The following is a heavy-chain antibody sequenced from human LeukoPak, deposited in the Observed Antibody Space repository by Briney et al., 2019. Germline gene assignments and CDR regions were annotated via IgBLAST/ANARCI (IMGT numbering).Heavy chain of an antibody. CDR1: GYTFTRYY. J-gene: IGHJ3*02. CDR2: INPSGGSR. Sequence: ASVKVSCKASGYTFTRYYMHWVRQAPGQGSEWMGMINPSGGSRSYAQKFQVRVTITRDMSTCTAYMELSSLRSDDTAVYYCAAARGYYYDSSGYSYDAFDIWGQGTMVTFSS. V-gene: IGHV1-46*01. CDR3: AAARGYYYDSSGYSYDAFDI. D-gene: IGHD3-22*01.